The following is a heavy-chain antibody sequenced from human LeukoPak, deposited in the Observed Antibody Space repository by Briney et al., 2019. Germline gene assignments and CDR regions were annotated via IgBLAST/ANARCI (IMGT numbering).Heavy chain of an antibody. D-gene: IGHD2-21*02. Sequence: GGSLRLSCAASGFTVSSNYMSWVRQAPGKGLEWVSAISGSGDNTYYADSVKGRFTVSRDNSKNTLYVQMKSLRAEDTAVYYCAKDFVVVPGNVNYFDYWGQGTLVTVPS. CDR1: GFTVSSNY. V-gene: IGHV3-23*01. CDR3: AKDFVVVPGNVNYFDY. CDR2: ISGSGDNT. J-gene: IGHJ4*02.